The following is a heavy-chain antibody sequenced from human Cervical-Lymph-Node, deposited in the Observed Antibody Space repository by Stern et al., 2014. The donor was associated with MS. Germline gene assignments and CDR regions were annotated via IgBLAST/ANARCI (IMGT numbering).Heavy chain of an antibody. CDR2: IYPCDSDT. J-gene: IGHJ4*02. V-gene: IGHV5-51*01. D-gene: IGHD4-17*01. CDR1: GYSFTANW. Sequence: EVQLVESGAEVKTPGESLKISCKGSGYSFTANWIAWVRQMPAKGLAWMGIIYPCDSDTRYSPSFQGQVTISADKSISTAYLQWSSLKASDTAMYYCARDYGDYAFDYWGQGTLVTGSS. CDR3: ARDYGDYAFDY.